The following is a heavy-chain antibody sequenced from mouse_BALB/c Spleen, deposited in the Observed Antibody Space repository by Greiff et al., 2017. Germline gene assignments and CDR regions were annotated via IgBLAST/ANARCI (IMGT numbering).Heavy chain of an antibody. D-gene: IGHD2-1*01. Sequence: QVQLKESGPGLVAPSQSLSITCTVSGFSLTSYGVHWVRQPPGKGLEWLGVIWAGGSTNYNSALMSRLSISKDNSKSQVFLKMNSLQTDDTAMYYCARDQRGYGNYVEGAMDYWGQGTSVTVSS. CDR2: IWAGGST. CDR1: GFSLTSYG. V-gene: IGHV2-9*02. J-gene: IGHJ4*01. CDR3: ARDQRGYGNYVEGAMDY.